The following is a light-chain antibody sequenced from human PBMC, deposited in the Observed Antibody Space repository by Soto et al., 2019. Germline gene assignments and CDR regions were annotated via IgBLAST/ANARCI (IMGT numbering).Light chain of an antibody. J-gene: IGKJ4*01. CDR2: DAS. CDR1: QGIGSA. V-gene: IGKV1-13*02. CDR3: QEYNSAPLT. Sequence: AVQLTQCPSSLSASVGDRVTITCRASQGIGSALAWYQQKPGKAPKLLIYDASSLESGVPSRFSGSGSGTDFALTISSLRPEDVATYYCQEYNSAPLTLGGGTKVDIK.